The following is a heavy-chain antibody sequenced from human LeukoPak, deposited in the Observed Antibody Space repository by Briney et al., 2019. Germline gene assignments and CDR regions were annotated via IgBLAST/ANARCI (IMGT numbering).Heavy chain of an antibody. CDR1: GFTLSGYS. CDR3: STAKFDY. V-gene: IGHV3-69-1*01. CDR2: ITITGTI. Sequence: KPGGSLRLSCAASGFTLSGYSVNWVRQAPGKGLEWVSHITITGTIYYADPVKGRFTVSRDNAKNSLYLQMNSLRAEDTAVYYCSTAKFDYWGQGTLVTVSS. J-gene: IGHJ4*02.